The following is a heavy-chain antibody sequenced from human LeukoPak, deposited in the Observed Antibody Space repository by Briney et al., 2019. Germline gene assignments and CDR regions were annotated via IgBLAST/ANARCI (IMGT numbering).Heavy chain of an antibody. CDR3: ARDLAVTTSGYYYYGMDV. CDR1: GGSISTYY. CDR2: VYYSGFT. Sequence: NPSETLSLTCTVSGGSISTYYWSWIRQSPGKGLEWIGYVYYSGFTNYNPSLKSRVTMSVDTSKNQFSLNLSSVTAADTAMYYCARDLAVTTSGYYYYGMDVWGQGTTVIVSS. V-gene: IGHV4-59*01. J-gene: IGHJ6*02. D-gene: IGHD4-17*01.